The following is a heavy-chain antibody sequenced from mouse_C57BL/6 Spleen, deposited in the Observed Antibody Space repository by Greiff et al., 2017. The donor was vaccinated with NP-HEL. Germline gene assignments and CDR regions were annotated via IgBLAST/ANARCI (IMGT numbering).Heavy chain of an antibody. Sequence: VQLQQSGPELVKPGDSVKISCKASGYSFTGYFMNWVMQSHGKSLEWIGRINPYNGDTFYNQKFKGKATLTVDKSSSTAHMELRSLTSEDSAVYYCARWGRTAYFDVWGTGTTVTVPS. V-gene: IGHV1-20*01. J-gene: IGHJ1*03. CDR1: GYSFTGYF. D-gene: IGHD1-2*01. CDR3: ARWGRTAYFDV. CDR2: INPYNGDT.